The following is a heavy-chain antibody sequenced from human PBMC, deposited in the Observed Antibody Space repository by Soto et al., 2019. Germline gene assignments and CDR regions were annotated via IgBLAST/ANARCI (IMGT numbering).Heavy chain of an antibody. V-gene: IGHV3-23*01. CDR3: AKEREGYSYGSSTLVS. Sequence: AISGSGGSTYYADSVKGRFTISRDNSKNTLYLQMNSLRAEDTAVYYCAKEREGYSYGSSTLVSWGQGTLVTVSS. J-gene: IGHJ4*02. D-gene: IGHD5-18*01. CDR2: ISGSGGST.